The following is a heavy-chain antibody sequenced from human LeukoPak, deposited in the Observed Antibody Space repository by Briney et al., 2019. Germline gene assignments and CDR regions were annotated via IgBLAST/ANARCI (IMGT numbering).Heavy chain of an antibody. CDR1: GYTFTSYY. D-gene: IGHD5-12*01. J-gene: IGHJ4*02. Sequence: ASVKVSCKASGYTFTSYYMHWVRQAPGQGLEWMGIINPSGGSTSYAQKFHGRVTMTREMSTSTVYMELSSLRSEDTAVYYCAREGPVATRAFDYWGQGTLVTVSS. V-gene: IGHV1-46*01. CDR3: AREGPVATRAFDY. CDR2: INPSGGST.